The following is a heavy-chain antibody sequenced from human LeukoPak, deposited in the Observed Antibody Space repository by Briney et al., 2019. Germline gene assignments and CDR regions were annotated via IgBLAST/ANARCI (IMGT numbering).Heavy chain of an antibody. CDR1: GFTFGDYA. D-gene: IGHD5-18*01. CDR3: TRGRGYNYGYSDY. J-gene: IGHJ4*02. V-gene: IGHV3-49*03. Sequence: GGSLRLSCTPSGFTFGDYAMNWFRQAPGKGLEWLGFIRSKAYGGTTEYDASVKGRFTISRDDSKSIAYLHMNSLKTEDTAMYYCTRGRGYNYGYSDYWGQGTLVTVSS. CDR2: IRSKAYGGTT.